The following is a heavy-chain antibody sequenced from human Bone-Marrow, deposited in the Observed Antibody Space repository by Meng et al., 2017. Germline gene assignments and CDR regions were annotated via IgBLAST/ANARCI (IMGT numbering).Heavy chain of an antibody. V-gene: IGHV4-34*01. Sequence: QVQLQQWGAGLLKPSETLSLTCAVYGGSFRGYYWSWIRQPPGKGLAWIGEINHSGSTNYNPSLKSRVTISVDTSKNQFSLKLSSVTAADTAVYYCARVAYRWGGDCSYFDYWGQGTLVTVSS. D-gene: IGHD2-21*02. CDR3: ARVAYRWGGDCSYFDY. CDR1: GGSFRGYY. CDR2: INHSGST. J-gene: IGHJ4*02.